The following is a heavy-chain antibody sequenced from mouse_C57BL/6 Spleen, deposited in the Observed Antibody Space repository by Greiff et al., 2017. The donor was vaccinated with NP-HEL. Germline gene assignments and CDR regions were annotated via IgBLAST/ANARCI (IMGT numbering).Heavy chain of an antibody. V-gene: IGHV1-80*01. D-gene: IGHD1-1*01. Sequence: VQLQQSGAELVKPGASVKISCKASGYAFSSYWMNWVKQRPGKGLEWIGQIYPGDGDTNYNGKFKGKATLTADKSSSTAYMQLSSLTSEDSAVYFCARSGDYGSSSSYAMDYWGQGTSVTVSS. CDR2: IYPGDGDT. J-gene: IGHJ4*01. CDR3: ARSGDYGSSSSYAMDY. CDR1: GYAFSSYW.